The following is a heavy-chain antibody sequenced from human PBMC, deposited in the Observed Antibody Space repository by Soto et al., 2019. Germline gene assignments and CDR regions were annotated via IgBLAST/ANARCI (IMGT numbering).Heavy chain of an antibody. CDR3: AKPVGYRSGYHPNFDN. D-gene: IGHD6-19*01. J-gene: IGHJ4*02. Sequence: GLSLRLSCAASGFSFSSDGMSWVRQAPGKGLEWVSAISASGGSTYYVDSVKGRFTISRDNSKNTLFLQMNSLRAEDTAVYYCAKPVGYRSGYHPNFDNWGQGALITVYS. CDR2: ISASGGST. V-gene: IGHV3-23*01. CDR1: GFSFSSDG.